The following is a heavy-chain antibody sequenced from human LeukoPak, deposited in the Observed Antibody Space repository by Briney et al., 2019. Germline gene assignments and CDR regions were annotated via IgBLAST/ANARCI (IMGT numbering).Heavy chain of an antibody. J-gene: IGHJ6*03. CDR3: ARESGYAGRFYYYYYYMDV. V-gene: IGHV1-8*01. CDR2: MNPNSGNT. CDR1: GCTFTSYD. D-gene: IGHD5-12*01. Sequence: ASVKVSCKASGCTFTSYDINWVRQATGQGLEWMGWMNPNSGNTGYAQKFQGRVTMTRNTSISTAYMELSSLRSEDTAVYYCARESGYAGRFYYYYYYMDVWGKGTTVTVSS.